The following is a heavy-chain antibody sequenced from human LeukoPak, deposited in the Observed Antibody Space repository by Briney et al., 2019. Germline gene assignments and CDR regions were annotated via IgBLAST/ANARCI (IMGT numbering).Heavy chain of an antibody. CDR2: ISSSSTI. CDR1: GFTFSSYS. Sequence: GGSLRLSCAASGFTFSSYSMNWVRLAPGKGLEWVSYISSSSTIYYADSVKGRFTISRDNAKNSLYLQMNSLRAEDTAVYYCARGVPYGGALDYWGQGTLVTVSS. D-gene: IGHD4-23*01. J-gene: IGHJ4*02. V-gene: IGHV3-48*04. CDR3: ARGVPYGGALDY.